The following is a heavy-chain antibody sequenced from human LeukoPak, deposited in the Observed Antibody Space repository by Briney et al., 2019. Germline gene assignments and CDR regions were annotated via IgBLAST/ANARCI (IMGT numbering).Heavy chain of an antibody. V-gene: IGHV1-69*05. J-gene: IGHJ4*02. CDR3: ARDLGGVPAANFGDYARFDY. CDR1: GGTFSSYA. Sequence: VASVKVSCKASGGTFSSYAISWVRQAPGQGLEWMGGIIPIFGTANYAQKFQGRVTIATDESTSTAYMELSSLRSEDTAVYYCARDLGGVPAANFGDYARFDYWGQGTLVTVSS. D-gene: IGHD2-2*01. CDR2: IIPIFGTA.